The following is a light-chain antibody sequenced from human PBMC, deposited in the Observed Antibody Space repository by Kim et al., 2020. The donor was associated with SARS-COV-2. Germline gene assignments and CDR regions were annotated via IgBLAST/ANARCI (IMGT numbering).Light chain of an antibody. CDR1: QDIRSN. CDR3: QQYNDWPPWT. J-gene: IGKJ1*01. Sequence: EIVMTQSPVILSVSPGERATLSCRASQDIRSNLAWYQQKPGQPPRLLIYDAATRATGIQARFSGSGSGTEFSLTIDSLQSEDSAVYFCQQYNDWPPWTFGQGTKVDIK. V-gene: IGKV3D-15*01. CDR2: DAA.